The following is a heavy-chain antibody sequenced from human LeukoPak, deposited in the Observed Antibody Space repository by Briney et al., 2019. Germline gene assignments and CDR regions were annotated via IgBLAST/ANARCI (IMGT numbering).Heavy chain of an antibody. D-gene: IGHD3-3*02. CDR1: GFTFSSYG. CDR3: AKEAHFWSGYYPYGMDV. V-gene: IGHV3-30*18. CDR2: ISYDGSNK. Sequence: GGSLRLSCAASGFTFSSYGMHGVRQAPGKGLEWVAVISYDGSNKYYADSVKGRFTISRDNSKNTLYLQMNSLRAEDTAVYYCAKEAHFWSGYYPYGMDVWGQGTTVTVSS. J-gene: IGHJ6*02.